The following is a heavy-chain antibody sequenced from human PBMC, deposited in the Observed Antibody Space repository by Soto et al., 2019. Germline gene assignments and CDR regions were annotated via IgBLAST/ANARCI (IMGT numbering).Heavy chain of an antibody. V-gene: IGHV4-34*01. CDR3: ARGRPTRRFWSGRYYYYYMDV. J-gene: IGHJ6*03. D-gene: IGHD3-3*01. CDR1: GGSFSGYY. Sequence: QVQLQQWGAGLLKPSETLSLTCAVYGGSFSGYYWSWIRQPPGKGLEWIGEINHSGSTNYNPSLMCRVTISVDTSKHQFSLKLSSVTAADTAVYYCARGRPTRRFWSGRYYYYYMDVWGKGTTVTVSS. CDR2: INHSGST.